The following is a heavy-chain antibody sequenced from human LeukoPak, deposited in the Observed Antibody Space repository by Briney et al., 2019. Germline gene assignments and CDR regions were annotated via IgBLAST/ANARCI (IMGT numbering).Heavy chain of an antibody. Sequence: SETLSLTCAVYGGSFGGYYWSWIRQPPGKGLEWIGEINHSGSTNYNPSLKSRVTISVDTSKNQFSLKLSSVTAADTAVYYCARSYYYDSNIDYWGQGTLVTVSS. D-gene: IGHD3-22*01. V-gene: IGHV4-34*01. CDR1: GGSFGGYY. J-gene: IGHJ4*02. CDR2: INHSGST. CDR3: ARSYYYDSNIDY.